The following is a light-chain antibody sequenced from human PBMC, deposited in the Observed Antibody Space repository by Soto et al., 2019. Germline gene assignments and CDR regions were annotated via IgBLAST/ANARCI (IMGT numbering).Light chain of an antibody. V-gene: IGLV1-40*01. CDR2: GNS. CDR1: SSNIGAGYH. Sequence: QSVLTQPPSVSGAPGQRVTISCTGSSSNIGAGYHVHWYQQLPGTAPKLLIYGNSNRPSGVPDRFSGSKSVTSASLAITGLQAEDEADYYCQSYDSSLSGSVFGGGTKLTVL. J-gene: IGLJ3*02. CDR3: QSYDSSLSGSV.